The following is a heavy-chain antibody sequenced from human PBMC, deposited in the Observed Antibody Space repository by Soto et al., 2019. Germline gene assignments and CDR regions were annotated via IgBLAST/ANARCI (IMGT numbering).Heavy chain of an antibody. D-gene: IGHD6-6*01. CDR2: ISSSSSYI. CDR1: GFTFSSYS. CDR3: ARVNSSAFDY. Sequence: GVLRLSCAASGFTFSSYSMNWVRQAPGKGLEWVSSISSSSSYIYYADSVKGRFTISRDNAKNSLYLQMNSLRAEDTAVYYCARVNSSAFDYWGQGTLVTVSS. V-gene: IGHV3-21*01. J-gene: IGHJ4*02.